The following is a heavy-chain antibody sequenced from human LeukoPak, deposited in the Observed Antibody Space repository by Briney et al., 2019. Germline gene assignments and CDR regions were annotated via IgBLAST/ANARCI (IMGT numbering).Heavy chain of an antibody. V-gene: IGHV4-59*08. CDR1: GGSISCHY. J-gene: IGHJ5*02. Sequence: SETLSLTCTVSGGSISCHYWSWISQPARRGLEWIGHIYYRGSTNYNPCLKSRVTMTVGTSKNQFSLKVTSVTAADTAVYYGARGGESYGDNWLDPWGQGLLVTVSS. CDR3: ARGGESYGDNWLDP. D-gene: IGHD1-26*01. CDR2: IYYRGST.